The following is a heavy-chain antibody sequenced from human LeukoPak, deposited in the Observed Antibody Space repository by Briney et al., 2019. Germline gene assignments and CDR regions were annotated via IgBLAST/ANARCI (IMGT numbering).Heavy chain of an antibody. CDR1: GDSISSGVYY. Sequence: SETLSLTCTVSGDSISSGVYYWSWIRQHPGTGLEWIGYIFYRGNTRYNPSLRSRITISVDTSKNQFSLKLASVTAADTAVYYCASPRSGSHYDHWGQGTLVTVSS. CDR3: ASPRSGSHYDH. CDR2: IFYRGNT. V-gene: IGHV4-31*03. J-gene: IGHJ5*02. D-gene: IGHD1-1*01.